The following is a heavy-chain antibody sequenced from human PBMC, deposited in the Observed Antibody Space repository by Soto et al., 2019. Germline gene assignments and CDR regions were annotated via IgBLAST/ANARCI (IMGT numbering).Heavy chain of an antibody. CDR3: VRRHEYGSPDRFDD. CDR2: FYYNGKT. V-gene: IGHV4-39*02. J-gene: IGHJ4*02. D-gene: IGHD1-26*01. CDR1: GYSIMVRISD. Sequence: SGSLDLACTVYGYSIMVRISDWCWIRQSPGKGQEWIGTFYYNGKTHYNPSLESRVAISVDAPKNHFTVRLGSLTAADTGLYYCVRRHEYGSPDRFDDWGRGTLVTVSS.